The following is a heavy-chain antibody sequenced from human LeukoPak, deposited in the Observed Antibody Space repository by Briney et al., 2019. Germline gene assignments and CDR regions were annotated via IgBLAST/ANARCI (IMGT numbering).Heavy chain of an antibody. CDR3: AIFLRSGSGYFDY. V-gene: IGHV4-30-4*01. D-gene: IGHD3-10*01. CDR1: GGSISSGDYY. CDR2: IYYSGST. Sequence: PSQTLSLTCTVSGGSISSGDYYWSWIRQPPGKGLEWIGYIYYSGSTYYNPSLKSRVTISVDTSKNQFSLKLSSVTAADTAVYYCAIFLRSGSGYFDYWGQGTLVTASS. J-gene: IGHJ4*02.